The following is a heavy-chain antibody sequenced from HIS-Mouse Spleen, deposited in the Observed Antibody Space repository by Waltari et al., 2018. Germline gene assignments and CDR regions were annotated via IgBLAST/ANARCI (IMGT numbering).Heavy chain of an antibody. V-gene: IGHV3-30-3*01. Sequence: QVQLVESGGGVVQPGRSLRLSCAASGFTFGSYARHWVRLAPGKGLEWVAVISYDGSNKYYADSVKGRFTISRDNSKNTLYLQMNSLRAEDMAVYYCAREYSSSWYYYYGMDVWGQGTTVTVSS. J-gene: IGHJ6*02. D-gene: IGHD6-13*01. CDR3: AREYSSSWYYYYGMDV. CDR1: GFTFGSYA. CDR2: ISYDGSNK.